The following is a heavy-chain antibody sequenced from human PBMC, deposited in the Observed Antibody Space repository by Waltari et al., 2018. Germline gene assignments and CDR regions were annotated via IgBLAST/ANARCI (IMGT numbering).Heavy chain of an antibody. CDR1: GFTFSSYW. V-gene: IGHV3-7*01. D-gene: IGHD3-10*01. CDR3: ARDLSGAYGSGSYSNY. J-gene: IGHJ4*02. Sequence: EVQLVESGGGLVKPGGSLRLSCAASGFTFSSYWMSWVGQAPGKGLGWGANIKQDGSDKYYVDSVMGLFTISRDNANNSLYLQMNSLRAEDTAVYYCARDLSGAYGSGSYSNYWGQGTLVTVSS. CDR2: IKQDGSDK.